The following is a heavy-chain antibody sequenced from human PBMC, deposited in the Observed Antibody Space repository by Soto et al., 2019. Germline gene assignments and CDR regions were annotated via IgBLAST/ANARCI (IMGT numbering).Heavy chain of an antibody. J-gene: IGHJ4*02. CDR2: IYYSGST. V-gene: IGHV4-59*01. CDR3: ARAPLWFGESPPFFDY. CDR1: GGSISSYY. D-gene: IGHD3-10*01. Sequence: SETLSLTCTVSGGSISSYYWSWIRQPPGKGLEWIGYIYYSGSTNYNPSLKSRVTISVDTSKNQFSLKLSSVTAADTAVYYCARAPLWFGESPPFFDYWGQGTLVTVSS.